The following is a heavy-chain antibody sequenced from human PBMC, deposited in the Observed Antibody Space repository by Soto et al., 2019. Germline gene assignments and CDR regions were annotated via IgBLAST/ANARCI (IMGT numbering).Heavy chain of an antibody. CDR2: IYYSGST. D-gene: IGHD2-2*01. CDR3: ARVMNEIVVVRAPLIHX. J-gene: IGHJ4*02. Sequence: SETLSLTCTVSGGSISSGDYYWSWIRQPPGKGLELIGYIYYSGSTYCNPSLKSRVTISVDTSKTQFSLKLSSVTAADTAVYYRARVMNEIVVVRAPLIHXWGQVSLFTVSX. CDR1: GGSISSGDYY. V-gene: IGHV4-30-4*01.